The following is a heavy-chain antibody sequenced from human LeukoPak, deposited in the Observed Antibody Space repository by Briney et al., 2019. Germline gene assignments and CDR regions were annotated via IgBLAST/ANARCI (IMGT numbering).Heavy chain of an antibody. J-gene: IGHJ4*02. V-gene: IGHV5-51*01. CDR1: GYSFHTYR. Sequence: GESLKISCKGSGYSFHTYRIGWVRQMPGKGLEWMGIMYPGDSDTRDSPYFQGQVTISADKSISTAYLQWSSLKASDTAMYYRARGPNFLDYWGQGTLVTVSS. CDR3: ARGPNFLDY. D-gene: IGHD1-7*01. CDR2: MYPGDSDT.